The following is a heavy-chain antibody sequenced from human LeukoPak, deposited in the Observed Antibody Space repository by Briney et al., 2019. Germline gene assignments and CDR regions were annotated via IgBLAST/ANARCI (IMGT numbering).Heavy chain of an antibody. CDR1: GFTFSSYS. CDR3: XXXXTGGSYYAFFDY. D-gene: IGHD1-26*01. CDR2: ISSSSSYI. J-gene: IGHJ4*02. Sequence: GGSLRLSCAASGFTFSSYSMNWVRQAPGKGLEWVSSISSSSSYIYYADSVKGRFTISRDNAKNSLYLQMNSLRAEDTTVYFCXXXXTGGSYYAFFDYWGQGTQVTVSX. V-gene: IGHV3-21*01.